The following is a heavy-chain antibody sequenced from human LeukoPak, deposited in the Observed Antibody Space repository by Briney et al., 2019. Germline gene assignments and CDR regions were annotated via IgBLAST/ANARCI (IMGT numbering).Heavy chain of an antibody. J-gene: IGHJ4*02. CDR1: GFTYRSYA. CDR3: AKGFATYYYDSSGYVDF. Sequence: GGSLRLSCAASGFTYRSYAMSWVRQVPGKGLEWVSAISGSGGSTYYADSVKGRFTISRDNSKNTLYLQMNSLRAEDTAVYYCAKGFATYYYDSSGYVDFWGQGTLVTVSS. V-gene: IGHV3-23*01. CDR2: ISGSGGST. D-gene: IGHD3-22*01.